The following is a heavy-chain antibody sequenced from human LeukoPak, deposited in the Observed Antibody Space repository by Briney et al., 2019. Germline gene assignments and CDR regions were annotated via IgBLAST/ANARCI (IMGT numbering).Heavy chain of an antibody. V-gene: IGHV3-48*01. J-gene: IGHJ4*02. CDR2: ISSSSSTI. CDR3: ARLYGGNACDY. Sequence: PGGSLRLSCVASGFTFSSYEMNWVRQAPGKGPEWVSYISSSSSTIYYADSVKGRFTISRDNAKNSLYLQMNSLRAEDTAVYYCARLYGGNACDYWGQGTLVTVSS. CDR1: GFTFSSYE. D-gene: IGHD4-23*01.